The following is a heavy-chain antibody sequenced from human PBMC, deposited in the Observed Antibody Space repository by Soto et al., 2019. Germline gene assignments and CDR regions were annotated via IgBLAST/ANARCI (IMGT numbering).Heavy chain of an antibody. J-gene: IGHJ4*02. V-gene: IGHV4-31*03. CDR3: ARNSISKKIDY. Sequence: QVQLQESGPGLVKPSQTLSLTCSVSGGSINSGGYYWTWIRQHPGKGLEWIGNIFYSGSTSYNPSLKSRLTISIDMSKTHFSLKLSSVTAADTAVYYCARNSISKKIDYWGQGTLVTVSS. CDR1: GGSINSGGYY. D-gene: IGHD3-22*01. CDR2: IFYSGST.